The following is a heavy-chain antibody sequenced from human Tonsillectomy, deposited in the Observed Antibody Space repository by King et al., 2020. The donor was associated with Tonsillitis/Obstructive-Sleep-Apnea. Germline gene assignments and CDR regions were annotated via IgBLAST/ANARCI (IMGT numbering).Heavy chain of an antibody. J-gene: IGHJ6*02. V-gene: IGHV1-2*02. Sequence: QVQLVESGAEVQKPGASVKVSCTASGYTFTGYYVHWVRQAPGQGLEWMGWINPNTGDTNYAQKFQGRVTMTRVTSIITAYMELSRLRYDDTAVYYCARGGNDLYGMDVWGQGTTLTVSS. D-gene: IGHD5-12*01. CDR2: INPNTGDT. CDR1: GYTFTGYY. CDR3: ARGGNDLYGMDV.